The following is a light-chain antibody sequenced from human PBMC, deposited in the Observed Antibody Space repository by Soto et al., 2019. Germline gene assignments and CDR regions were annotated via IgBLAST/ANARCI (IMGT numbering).Light chain of an antibody. CDR2: VAS. Sequence: LQISISPSCLAASLGYRVPITCRARQSISSYLNWYQQKPGKAPKLLIYVASSLQSGVPSRFSGSGAGTDFTLTISCLQPEDFATYYCQQSYSTPPTFGQGTRLEIK. J-gene: IGKJ5*01. CDR3: QQSYSTPPT. CDR1: QSISSY. V-gene: IGKV1-39*01.